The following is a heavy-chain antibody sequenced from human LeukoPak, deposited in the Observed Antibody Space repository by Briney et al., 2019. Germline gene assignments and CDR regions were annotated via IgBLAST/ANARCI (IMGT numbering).Heavy chain of an antibody. Sequence: GGSLRLSCAGSGFTFSSYWMHWVRQAPGKGLVWVSRIHSDGSSTSCADSVKGRFTISRDNAKNTLYLQMNSPRVEDTAVYYCARDTIPYCSGGSCSRWHYWGQGTLVTVSS. V-gene: IGHV3-74*01. CDR1: GFTFSSYW. CDR3: ARDTIPYCSGGSCSRWHY. CDR2: IHSDGSST. J-gene: IGHJ4*02. D-gene: IGHD2-15*01.